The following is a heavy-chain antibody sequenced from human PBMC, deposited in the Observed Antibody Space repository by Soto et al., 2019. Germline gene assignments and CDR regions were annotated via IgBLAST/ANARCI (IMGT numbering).Heavy chain of an antibody. CDR1: GYTFTGYY. J-gene: IGHJ3*02. V-gene: IGHV1-2*04. CDR3: ARDVEGDRGAFDI. Sequence: GASVKVSCKASGYTFTGYYMHWVRQAPGQGLEWMGWINPNSGGTNYAQKFQGWVTMTRDTSISTAYMELSRLRSDDTAVYYCARDVEGDRGAFDIWGQGTMVTVSS. D-gene: IGHD1-1*01. CDR2: INPNSGGT.